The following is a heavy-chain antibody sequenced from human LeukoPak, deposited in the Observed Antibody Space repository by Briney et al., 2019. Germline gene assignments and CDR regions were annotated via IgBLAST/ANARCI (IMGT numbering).Heavy chain of an antibody. J-gene: IGHJ4*02. CDR2: IYYSGST. Sequence: SETLSLTCTVSGGSISSSSYYWGGIRQPPGKGLEWIGSIYYSGSTYYNPSLKSRVTISVDTSKNQFSLKLSSVTAADTAVYYCASGDIVATINSFDYWGQGTLVTVSS. CDR1: GGSISSSSYY. V-gene: IGHV4-39*01. CDR3: ASGDIVATINSFDY. D-gene: IGHD5-12*01.